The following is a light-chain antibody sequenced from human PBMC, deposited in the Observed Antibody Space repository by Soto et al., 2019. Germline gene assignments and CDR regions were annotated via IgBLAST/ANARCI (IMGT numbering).Light chain of an antibody. V-gene: IGKV3-20*01. CDR2: GAS. J-gene: IGKJ1*01. Sequence: EIGLTQSRGTPSLSPGERATLSCRASQSVTSNYLAWYQQKPGQAPRLLIFGASIRDTGIPDRFSGSGSGTDFTLTINRLEPEDFAVYHCQQYGSSPTTFAQGTKVDI. CDR3: QQYGSSPTT. CDR1: QSVTSNY.